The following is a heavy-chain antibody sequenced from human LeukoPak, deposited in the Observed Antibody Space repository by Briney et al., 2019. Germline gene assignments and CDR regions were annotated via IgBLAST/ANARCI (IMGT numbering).Heavy chain of an antibody. CDR3: ARDHSYYDSGSYSNVDY. CDR2: INPNSGGT. D-gene: IGHD3-10*01. CDR1: GYTFTAYY. Sequence: ASVTVSFKASGYTFTAYYIHWVRQAPGQGLEWMGWINPNSGGTNYAQKFQGRVTMTRDTSSSTAYMELSRLRSDDTAVYYCARDHSYYDSGSYSNVDYWGQGTLVTVSS. J-gene: IGHJ4*02. V-gene: IGHV1-2*02.